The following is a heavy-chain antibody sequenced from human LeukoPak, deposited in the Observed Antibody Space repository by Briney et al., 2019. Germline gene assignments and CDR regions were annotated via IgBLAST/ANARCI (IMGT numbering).Heavy chain of an antibody. Sequence: PGGSLRLSCAASGFTVSSNYMSWVRQAPGKGLEWVSVIYSGGSTYYADSVKGRFTISRDNSKNTLYLQMNSLRAEDTAVYYCARLSPGGNSVSFDYWGQGTLVTVSS. J-gene: IGHJ4*02. V-gene: IGHV3-53*01. D-gene: IGHD4-23*01. CDR2: IYSGGST. CDR3: ARLSPGGNSVSFDY. CDR1: GFTVSSNY.